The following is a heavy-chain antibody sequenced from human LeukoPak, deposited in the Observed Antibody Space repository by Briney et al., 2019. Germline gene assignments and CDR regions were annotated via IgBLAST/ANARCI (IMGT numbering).Heavy chain of an antibody. D-gene: IGHD3-22*01. CDR1: GFTFSSYS. Sequence: PGGSLRLSCAASGFTFSSYSMNWVRQAPREGLEWVSSISSSSYIYYADSVKGRFTISRDNAKNSLYLQMNSLRAEDTAVYYCARDLYYDSSGYYYAWGQGTLVTVSS. CDR2: ISSSSYI. CDR3: ARDLYYDSSGYYYA. V-gene: IGHV3-21*01. J-gene: IGHJ5*02.